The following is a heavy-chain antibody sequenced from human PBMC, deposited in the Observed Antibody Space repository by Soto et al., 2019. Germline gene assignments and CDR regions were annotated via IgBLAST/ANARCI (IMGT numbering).Heavy chain of an antibody. Sequence: QVQLVQSGAEVKKPGSSVKVSCKASGGTFSSYTISWVRQAPGQGLEWMGRIIPILGIANYAQKFQGRVTITADKSTSTAYMKLSSLRSEDTAVYYCARGGCGGDCYSGYWGQGTLVTVSS. V-gene: IGHV1-69*02. CDR2: IIPILGIA. CDR1: GGTFSSYT. J-gene: IGHJ4*02. D-gene: IGHD2-21*02. CDR3: ARGGCGGDCYSGY.